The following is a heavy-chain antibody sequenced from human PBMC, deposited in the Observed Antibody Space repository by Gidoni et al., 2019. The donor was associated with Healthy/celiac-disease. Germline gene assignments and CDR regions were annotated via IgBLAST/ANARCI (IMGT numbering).Heavy chain of an antibody. Sequence: EVQLVESGGGLVQPGGSLRLSCAAPGFTFSSYSMNWVRQAPGKGLEWVSYISSSSSTIYHADSVKGRFTISRDNAKNSLYLQMNSLRDEDTAVYYCARSPYCGGDCYRDDIWGQGTMVTVSS. V-gene: IGHV3-48*02. CDR3: ARSPYCGGDCYRDDI. D-gene: IGHD2-21*02. J-gene: IGHJ3*02. CDR1: GFTFSSYS. CDR2: ISSSSSTI.